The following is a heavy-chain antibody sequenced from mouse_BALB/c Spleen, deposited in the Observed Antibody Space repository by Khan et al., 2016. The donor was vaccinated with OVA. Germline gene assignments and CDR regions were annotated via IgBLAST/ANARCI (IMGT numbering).Heavy chain of an antibody. Sequence: QVQLQQSGAELVKPGASVKLSCKASGYTFTSYYMYWVKQRPGQGLEWIGEINPSNGGTNFNEKFKSKATLTVDKSSSTAYMQLSSLTSEDSAVYYCACGGYGGFAYWGQGTLVTVSA. CDR3: ACGGYGGFAY. V-gene: IGHV1S81*02. CDR1: GYTFTSYY. CDR2: INPSNGGT. D-gene: IGHD3-1*01. J-gene: IGHJ3*01.